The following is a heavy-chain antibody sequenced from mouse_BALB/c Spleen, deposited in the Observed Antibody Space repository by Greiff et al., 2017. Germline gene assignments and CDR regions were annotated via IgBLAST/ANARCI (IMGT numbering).Heavy chain of an antibody. J-gene: IGHJ2*01. CDR1: GYTFTNYW. CDR3: ARGGEYDDDGRGFDY. V-gene: IGHV1-63*02. CDR2: IYPGGGYT. D-gene: IGHD2-4*01. Sequence: QVQLQQSGAELVRPGPSVKMSCKAAGYTFTNYWIGWVQQRPGHGLEWIGDIYPGGGYTNYNEKFKGKATLAADPSSSTAYMQLSSLTSEDSAIYYCARGGEYDDDGRGFDYWGQGTTLTVSA.